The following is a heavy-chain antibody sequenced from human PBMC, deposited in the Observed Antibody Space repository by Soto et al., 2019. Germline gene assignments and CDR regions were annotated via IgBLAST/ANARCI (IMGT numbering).Heavy chain of an antibody. J-gene: IGHJ5*02. CDR1: GFTFGGSY. V-gene: IGHV3-11*06. CDR3: VRGGGGGLFDP. CDR2: ISPGSRYP. Sequence: VGSLRLSCAGSGFTFGGSYMSWIRQAPGKGLEWLSYISPGSRYPAYADSVKGRFTISRDNAKRSLYLQMMSLTAEDTAIYYCVRGGGGGLFDPWGQGTMVTVSS. D-gene: IGHD2-15*01.